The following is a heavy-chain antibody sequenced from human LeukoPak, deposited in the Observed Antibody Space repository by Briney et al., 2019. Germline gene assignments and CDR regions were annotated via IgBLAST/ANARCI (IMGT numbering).Heavy chain of an antibody. D-gene: IGHD6-6*01. V-gene: IGHV1-8*01. CDR1: GYTFTSYD. CDR3: ARGGGVYSSSSFGFY. J-gene: IGHJ4*02. CDR2: MNPNSGNT. Sequence: ASVKVSCKASGYTFTSYDINWVRQATGQGLEWMGRMNPNSGNTGYAQKFQGRVTMTRNTSISTAYMELSSLRSEDPAVYYCARGGGVYSSSSFGFYWGQGTLVTVSS.